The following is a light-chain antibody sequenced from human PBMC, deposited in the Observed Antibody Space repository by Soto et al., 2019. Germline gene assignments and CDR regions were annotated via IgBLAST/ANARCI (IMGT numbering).Light chain of an antibody. CDR1: QTILYSANNMNK. CDR2: WTS. Sequence: DIVMTQSPDSLAVSLGERATINCKSSQTILYSANNMNKLAWYQQKPGQPPKLLFYWTSTRGSGVPDRFSGSGSGTDFTLTISSLQAEDVAIYYCQQYYEIPFTFGPGTKVDIK. CDR3: QQYYEIPFT. J-gene: IGKJ3*01. V-gene: IGKV4-1*01.